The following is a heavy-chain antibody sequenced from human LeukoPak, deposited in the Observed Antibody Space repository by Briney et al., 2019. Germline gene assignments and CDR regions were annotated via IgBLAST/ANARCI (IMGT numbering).Heavy chain of an antibody. V-gene: IGHV1-8*02. CDR3: ARGRWQWLVPLFDY. D-gene: IGHD6-19*01. Sequence: ASVKVSCKASGYTFTGYYMHWVRQAPGQGLEWMGWMNPNSGNTGYAQKFQGRVTMTRNTSISTAYMELSSLRSEDTAVYYCARGRWQWLVPLFDYWGQGTLVTVSS. J-gene: IGHJ4*02. CDR2: MNPNSGNT. CDR1: GYTFTGYY.